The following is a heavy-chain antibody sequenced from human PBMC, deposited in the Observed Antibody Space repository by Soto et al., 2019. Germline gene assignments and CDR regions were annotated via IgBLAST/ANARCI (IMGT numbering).Heavy chain of an antibody. D-gene: IGHD1-1*01. V-gene: IGHV3-74*01. J-gene: IGHJ4*02. Sequence: GGSLRLSCEASGFIFSNYWMHWVRQTPGTGLVWVSRISNDGSITNYADSVKGRFTISRDNAKNTLYLRMNSLRAEDTAVYYCAKDLTWNQADYWGQGALVTVSS. CDR3: AKDLTWNQADY. CDR1: GFIFSNYW. CDR2: ISNDGSIT.